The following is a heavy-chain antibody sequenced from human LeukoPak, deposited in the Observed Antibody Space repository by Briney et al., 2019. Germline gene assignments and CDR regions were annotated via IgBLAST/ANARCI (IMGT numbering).Heavy chain of an antibody. D-gene: IGHD2-2*01. Sequence: PSETLSLTCTVSGGSISSSSYYWGRIRQPPGKGLEWIGSIYYSGSTYYNPSLKSRVTISVDTSKNQFSLKLRSVTAADTAIYYCANGGYCSSSSCYPKWFDPWGQGTLVTVSS. V-gene: IGHV4-39*07. CDR2: IYYSGST. J-gene: IGHJ5*02. CDR3: ANGGYCSSSSCYPKWFDP. CDR1: GGSISSSSYY.